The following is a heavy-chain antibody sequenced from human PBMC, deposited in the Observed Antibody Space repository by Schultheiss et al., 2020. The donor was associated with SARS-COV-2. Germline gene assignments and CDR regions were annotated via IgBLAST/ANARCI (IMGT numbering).Heavy chain of an antibody. Sequence: SVKVSCKASGGTFSSYAISWVRQAPGQGLEWMGGIIPIFGTANYAQKFQGRVTITRDTSASTAYMELSSLRSEDTAVYYCARHWPREIFGVVPQSTNNWFDPWGQGTLVTVSS. CDR3: ARHWPREIFGVVPQSTNNWFDP. V-gene: IGHV1-69*05. J-gene: IGHJ5*02. CDR1: GGTFSSYA. CDR2: IIPIFGTA. D-gene: IGHD3-3*01.